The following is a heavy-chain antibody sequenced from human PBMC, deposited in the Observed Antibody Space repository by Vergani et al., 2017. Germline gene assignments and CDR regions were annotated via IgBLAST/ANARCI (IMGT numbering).Heavy chain of an antibody. D-gene: IGHD1-26*01. Sequence: QVQLQESGPGLVKPSETLSLTCTVSGGSISSYYWSWIRQPPGKGLEWIGYIYYSRSTNYNPSLKSRVTISVDTSKNQFSLKLSSVTAADTAVYYCARVQAKYYYYYYMDVWGKGTTVTVSS. V-gene: IGHV4-59*01. CDR3: ARVQAKYYYYYYMDV. J-gene: IGHJ6*03. CDR2: IYYSRST. CDR1: GGSISSYY.